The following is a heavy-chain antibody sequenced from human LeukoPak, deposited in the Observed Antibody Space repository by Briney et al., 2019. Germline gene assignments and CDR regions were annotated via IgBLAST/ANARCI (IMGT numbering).Heavy chain of an antibody. V-gene: IGHV1-18*01. D-gene: IGHD3-9*01. CDR2: ISAYNGNT. CDR3: ARAGKYDILTGYLTPSVYYYYMDV. J-gene: IGHJ6*03. CDR1: GYTFTSYG. Sequence: ASVKVSCKASGYTFTSYGISWVRQAPGQGLEWMGWISAYNGNTNYAQKLQGRVTMTTDTSTSTAYMELRSLRSEDTAVYYCARAGKYDILTGYLTPSVYYYYMDVWGKGTTVTISS.